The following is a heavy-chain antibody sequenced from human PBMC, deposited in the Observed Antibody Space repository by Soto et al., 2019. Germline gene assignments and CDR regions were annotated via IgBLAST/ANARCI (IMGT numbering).Heavy chain of an antibody. V-gene: IGHV4-30-4*02. CDR3: ARVNSIPNNWFDP. Sequence: PADTLSLTCTVSNGSIIIGNYYWGWIRQPPGKDLEWIGYIYNSGSTYYNPSLKSRVTISVDRSKNQFSLKLSSVTAADTAVYYCARVNSIPNNWFDPWGQGTLVTV. CDR2: IYNSGST. D-gene: IGHD2-2*02. J-gene: IGHJ5*02. CDR1: NGSIIIGNYY.